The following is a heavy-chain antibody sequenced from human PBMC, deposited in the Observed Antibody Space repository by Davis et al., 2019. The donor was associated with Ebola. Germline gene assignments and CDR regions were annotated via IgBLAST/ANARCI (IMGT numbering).Heavy chain of an antibody. D-gene: IGHD4-17*01. CDR3: AKTTYYDAFDI. CDR1: GYTFTSYY. CDR2: INPSGGST. V-gene: IGHV1-46*01. Sequence: AASVKVSCKASGYTFTSYYMHGVRQAPGQGLEWMGIINPSGGSTSYAQKFQGRVTMTTDTSTSTAYMELRSLRSDDTAVYYCAKTTYYDAFDIWGQGTMVTVSS. J-gene: IGHJ3*02.